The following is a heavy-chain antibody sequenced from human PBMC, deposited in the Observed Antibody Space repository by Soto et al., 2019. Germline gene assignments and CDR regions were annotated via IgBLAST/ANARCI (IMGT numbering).Heavy chain of an antibody. CDR2: IYPGDSDT. CDR3: ARXAEGWIQLWPPEGGMDV. Sequence: TGESVKISCKGSGYSFTSYWIGWVRQMPGKGLEWMGIIYPGDSDTRYSPSFQGQVTISADKSISTAYLQWSSLKASDTAMYYCARXAEGWIQLWPPEGGMDVWGQGTTVTVSS. J-gene: IGHJ6*02. V-gene: IGHV5-51*01. D-gene: IGHD5-18*01. CDR1: GYSFTSYW.